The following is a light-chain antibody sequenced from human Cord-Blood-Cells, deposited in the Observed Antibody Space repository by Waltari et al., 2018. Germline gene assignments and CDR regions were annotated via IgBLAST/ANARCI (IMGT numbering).Light chain of an antibody. Sequence: EIVMTQSPATLSVSPGERATLSCRASQSVSSNLAWYQQKPGQAPRLLIYGASTRATGIPARCSGSGSGTEFTLTISSLQSEDFAFYDCQQYNNWPPVTFGGGTKVEIK. CDR1: QSVSSN. CDR3: QQYNNWPPVT. V-gene: IGKV3-15*01. J-gene: IGKJ4*01. CDR2: GAS.